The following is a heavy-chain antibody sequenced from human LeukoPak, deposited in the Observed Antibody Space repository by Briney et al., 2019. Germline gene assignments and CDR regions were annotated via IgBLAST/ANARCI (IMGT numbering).Heavy chain of an antibody. CDR1: GGSISSGGYY. V-gene: IGHV4-31*03. CDR3: ARGRTNLNWFDP. Sequence: SETLSLTCTVSGGSISSGGYYWSWIRLHPGKGLEWIGYIYYSGSTYYNPSLKSRVTISVDTSKNHSSLKLTSVTAADTAVYYCARGRTNLNWFDPWGQGTLVTVSS. D-gene: IGHD1-1*01. CDR2: IYYSGST. J-gene: IGHJ5*02.